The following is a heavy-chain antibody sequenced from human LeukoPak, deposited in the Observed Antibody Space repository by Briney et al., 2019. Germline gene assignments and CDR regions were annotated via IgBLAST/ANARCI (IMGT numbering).Heavy chain of an antibody. D-gene: IGHD1-26*01. CDR3: ARDSGSGYDAFDI. J-gene: IGHJ3*02. CDR1: GGSFSGYY. Sequence: SETLSLTCAVYGGSFSGYYWSWIRQPPGKGLEWIGYIYYSGSTNYNPSLKSRVTISVDTSKNQFSLKLSSVTAADTAVYYCARDSGSGYDAFDIWGQGTMVTVSS. V-gene: IGHV4-59*01. CDR2: IYYSGST.